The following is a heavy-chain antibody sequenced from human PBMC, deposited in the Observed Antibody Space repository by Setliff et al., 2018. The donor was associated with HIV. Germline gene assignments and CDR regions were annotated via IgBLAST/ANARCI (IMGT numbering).Heavy chain of an antibody. CDR2: ISRGGNTI. Sequence: PGGSLRLSCAASGFTFSDYYMGWIRQAPAKGLEWVSYISRGGNTIYYADSVKGRFTVSRDNTRNSLYLQINSLRVEDTALYYCAGAHFFWDRNLPQRYYYYMDVWGKGTTVTVSS. J-gene: IGHJ6*03. CDR3: AGAHFFWDRNLPQRYYYYMDV. D-gene: IGHD3-16*01. CDR1: GFTFSDYY. V-gene: IGHV3-11*01.